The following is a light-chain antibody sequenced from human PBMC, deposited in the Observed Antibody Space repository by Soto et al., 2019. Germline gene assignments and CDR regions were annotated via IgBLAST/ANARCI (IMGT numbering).Light chain of an antibody. J-gene: IGKJ1*01. V-gene: IGKV1-9*01. CDR3: QQYNSYSPT. CDR1: QDISSY. CDR2: AAS. Sequence: IQLTQSPSSLSASVGDRVAITCRASQDISSYLAWYQQKPGKAPNLLIFAASTLQSGVPSRFSGSGSGADFTLTISSLHPDDFATYYCQQYNSYSPTFGQGTKVDIK.